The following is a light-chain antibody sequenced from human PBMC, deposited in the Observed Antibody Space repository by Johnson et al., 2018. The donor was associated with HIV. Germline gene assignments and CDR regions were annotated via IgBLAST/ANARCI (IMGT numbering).Light chain of an antibody. CDR1: SSNIGNNY. J-gene: IGLJ1*01. CDR2: ENN. V-gene: IGLV1-51*02. CDR3: GKWDSSLTASYA. Sequence: QSVLTQPPSVSAAPGQKVTISCSGSSSNIGNNYVSWYQQLPGTAPKLLIYENNKRPSGIPDRFSGSKSGTSATLGITGLQTGDEADYYCGKWDSSLTASYAFGTGTQVTVL.